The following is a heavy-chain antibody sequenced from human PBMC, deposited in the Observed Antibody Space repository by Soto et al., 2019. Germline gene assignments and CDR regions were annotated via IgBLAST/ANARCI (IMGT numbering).Heavy chain of an antibody. CDR3: ARRYWNGDLSFDY. D-gene: IGHD1-1*01. V-gene: IGHV5-10-1*01. J-gene: IGHJ4*02. CDR2: IDPSDSYT. Sequence: PGESLKISCEGSGYSFTSYSITWVRQMPGKGLEWMGRIDPSDSYTNYSPSFQGHVTISADKSISTAYLQWSSLKASDTAMYYCARRYWNGDLSFDYWGQGTLVTVSS. CDR1: GYSFTSYS.